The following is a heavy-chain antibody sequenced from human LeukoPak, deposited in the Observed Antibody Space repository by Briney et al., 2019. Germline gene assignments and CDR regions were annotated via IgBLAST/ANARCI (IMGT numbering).Heavy chain of an antibody. V-gene: IGHV4-59*01. D-gene: IGHD3-3*01. J-gene: IGHJ2*01. CDR3: ARVRGTIFGVVIMDWYFDL. CDR1: GGSISSYY. CDR2: IYYSGST. Sequence: SETLSLTCTVSGGSISSYYWSWIRQPPGKGLEWIGYIYYSGSTNYNPSLKSRVTISVDTSKNQFSLKLSSVTAADTAVYYCARVRGTIFGVVIMDWYFDLWGRGTLVTVSS.